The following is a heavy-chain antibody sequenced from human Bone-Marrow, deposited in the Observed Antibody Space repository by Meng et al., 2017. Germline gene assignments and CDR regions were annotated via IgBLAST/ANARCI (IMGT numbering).Heavy chain of an antibody. CDR3: ARAGRINWDVTEYNWFES. J-gene: IGHJ5*01. CDR1: GDSVSSNDAA. Sequence: SETLSLTCAISGDSVSSNDAAWNWNRQSPSRGLEWLGRTYYRSKWISNHAESVKSRIIIDPDTSKNQVTLQLTSVTPDDTAVYYCARAGRINWDVTEYNWFESWGQGTLVTVSS. D-gene: IGHD1-1*01. CDR2: TYYRSKWIS. V-gene: IGHV6-1*01.